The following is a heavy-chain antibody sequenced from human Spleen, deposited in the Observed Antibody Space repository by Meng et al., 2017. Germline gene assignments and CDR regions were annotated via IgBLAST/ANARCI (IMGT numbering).Heavy chain of an antibody. Sequence: QLQRQRSGPGLVRPSATLSLTFTGACGSVTIVGYFSTWIRQSPGKALEWIGYLSDIGNTNYNPALKSRVTISIDTSKNQFSLKLTSATAAVTAIYYCVSDGPTVTPSPWFDPWGQGILVTVSS. CDR3: VSDGPTVTPSPWFDP. CDR2: LSDIGNT. CDR1: CGSVTIVGYF. D-gene: IGHD4-17*01. J-gene: IGHJ5*02. V-gene: IGHV4-61*08.